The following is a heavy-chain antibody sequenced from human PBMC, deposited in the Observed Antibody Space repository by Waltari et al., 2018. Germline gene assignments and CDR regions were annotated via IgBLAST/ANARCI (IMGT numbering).Heavy chain of an antibody. CDR1: GGSISSSSYY. CDR2: IYYIGET. J-gene: IGHJ5*02. Sequence: QLQLQESGPGLVKPSETLSLTCTVSGGSISSSSYYWGWIRQPPGKGLEWIGGIYYIGETYYNPSRNGRVSISVDTSKNQFSLKLSSVTAADTAVYYCARHGVVVVPAAMGWFDPWGQGTLVTVSS. CDR3: ARHGVVVVPAAMGWFDP. V-gene: IGHV4-39*01. D-gene: IGHD2-2*01.